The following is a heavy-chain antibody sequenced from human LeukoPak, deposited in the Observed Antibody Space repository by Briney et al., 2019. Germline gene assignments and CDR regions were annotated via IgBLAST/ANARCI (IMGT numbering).Heavy chain of an antibody. J-gene: IGHJ5*02. CDR2: INHSGST. Sequence: NSSETLSLTCAVYGGSFSGYYWSWIRQPPGKGLEWIGEINHSGSTNYNPSLKSRVTISIDTSKNQFSLKLSSVTAADTAVYYCARSKASGAFNWFDPWGQGTLVTVSS. CDR1: GGSFSGYY. CDR3: ARSKASGAFNWFDP. D-gene: IGHD3-10*01. V-gene: IGHV4-34*01.